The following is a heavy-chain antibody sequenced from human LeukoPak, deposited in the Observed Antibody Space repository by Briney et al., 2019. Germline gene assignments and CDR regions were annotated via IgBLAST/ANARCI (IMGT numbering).Heavy chain of an antibody. Sequence: GASVKVSCKASGYTFTSYDINWVRQATGQGLEWMGWMNPNSGNTGYAQKFQGRVTMTRNTSISTAYMELSSLRSEDTAVYYCTRGLSYADAFDIWGQGTMVTVSS. D-gene: IGHD2/OR15-2a*01. CDR1: GYTFTSYD. CDR2: MNPNSGNT. V-gene: IGHV1-8*01. J-gene: IGHJ3*02. CDR3: TRGLSYADAFDI.